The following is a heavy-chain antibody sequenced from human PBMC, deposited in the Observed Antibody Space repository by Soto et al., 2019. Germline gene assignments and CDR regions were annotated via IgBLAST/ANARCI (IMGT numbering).Heavy chain of an antibody. CDR3: ANGVVVATTHFQH. CDR1: GFTFSSYG. CDR2: ISYDGSDK. V-gene: IGHV3-30*18. J-gene: IGHJ1*01. D-gene: IGHD2-15*01. Sequence: QVQLVESGGGVVQPGRSLRLSCAASGFTFSSYGMHWVRQAPGKGLEWVAVISYDGSDKYYADSVKGRFTISRDNSNNTLYLQMDSLRAKDTAVYYCANGVVVATTHFQHWGQGTLVTVSS.